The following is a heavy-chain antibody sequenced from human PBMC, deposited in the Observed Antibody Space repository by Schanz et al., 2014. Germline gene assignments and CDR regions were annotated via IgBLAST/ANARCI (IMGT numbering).Heavy chain of an antibody. J-gene: IGHJ5*02. CDR1: GFSFSTYW. Sequence: EAHLVESGGGLVKPGGSLTLSCAASGFSFSTYWMSWVRQAPGKGLEWVANIKEDGSVKDYVDSVKGRFTISRDNAKNSLYLEMNSLRAEDTAVYYCARPALWFGDNCFDPWGQGTLVTVSS. D-gene: IGHD3-10*01. CDR3: ARPALWFGDNCFDP. V-gene: IGHV3-7*04. CDR2: IKEDGSVK.